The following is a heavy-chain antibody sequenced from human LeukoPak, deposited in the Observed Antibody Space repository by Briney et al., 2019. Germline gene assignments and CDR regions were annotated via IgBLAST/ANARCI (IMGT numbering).Heavy chain of an antibody. V-gene: IGHV3-66*01. Sequence: GGSLRLSCAASEFSVGSNYMTWVRQAPGKGLEWVSLIYSGGSTYYADSVKGRFTISRDNSKNTLYLQMNSLRAEDTAVYYCARGGYSYGGYYYMDVWGKGTTVTVSS. CDR2: IYSGGST. CDR1: EFSVGSNY. D-gene: IGHD5-18*01. CDR3: ARGGYSYGGYYYMDV. J-gene: IGHJ6*03.